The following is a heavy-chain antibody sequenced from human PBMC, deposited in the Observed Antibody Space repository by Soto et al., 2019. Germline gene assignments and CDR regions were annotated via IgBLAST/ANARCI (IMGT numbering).Heavy chain of an antibody. V-gene: IGHV1-69*12. Sequence: QVQVVQSGAEVKKPGSSVKVSCKASGGTFNTYAISWVRQAPGQGLAWMGGIIPIFNTPNYAQRFQGRVTITADESTSTAYMELSSLRSEDTALYYCARDKTGTNYYNGLDVWGQGTTVTVSS. CDR1: GGTFNTYA. CDR3: ARDKTGTNYYNGLDV. D-gene: IGHD1-1*01. J-gene: IGHJ6*02. CDR2: IIPIFNTP.